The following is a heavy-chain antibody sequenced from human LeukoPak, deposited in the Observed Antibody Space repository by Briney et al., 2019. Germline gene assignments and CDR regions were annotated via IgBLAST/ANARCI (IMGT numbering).Heavy chain of an antibody. J-gene: IGHJ4*02. CDR3: AKDIGRYYYDSSGYYDY. CDR1: GFTFDDYA. D-gene: IGHD3-22*01. Sequence: GGSLRLSCAASGFTFDDYAMHWVRQAPGKGLEWVSGISWNSGSIGYADSVKGRFTISRDNAENSLYLQMNSLRAEDMALYYCAKDIGRYYYDSSGYYDYWGQGTLVTVSS. CDR2: ISWNSGSI. V-gene: IGHV3-9*03.